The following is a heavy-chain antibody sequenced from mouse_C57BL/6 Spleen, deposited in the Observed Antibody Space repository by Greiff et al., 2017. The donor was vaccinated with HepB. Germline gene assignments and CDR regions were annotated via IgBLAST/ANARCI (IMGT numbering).Heavy chain of an antibody. CDR1: GYTFTSYW. J-gene: IGHJ3*01. CDR2: IDPSDSYT. Sequence: QVQLQQPGAELVKPGASVKLSCKASGYTFTSYWMQWVKQRPGQGLEWIGEIDPSDSYTNYNQKFKGKATLTVDTSSSTAYMQLSSLTSEDSAVYYGARGGYDYRFAYWGQGTLVTVSA. V-gene: IGHV1-50*01. CDR3: ARGGYDYRFAY. D-gene: IGHD2-4*01.